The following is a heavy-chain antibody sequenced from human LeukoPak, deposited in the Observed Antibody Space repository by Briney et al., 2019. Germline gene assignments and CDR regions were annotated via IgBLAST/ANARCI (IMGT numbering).Heavy chain of an antibody. CDR2: TYYRSKWYY. Sequence: SQTLSLTCAISGDSISSNSVAWNWIRQSPSRGLEWLGRTYYRSKWYYDYAVAVKSRITIYPDTSKNQFSLQLNSVTPEDTAVYYCARDIAARRSGWFDPWGQGTLVTVSS. V-gene: IGHV6-1*01. J-gene: IGHJ5*02. CDR1: GDSISSNSVA. CDR3: ARDIAARRSGWFDP. D-gene: IGHD6-13*01.